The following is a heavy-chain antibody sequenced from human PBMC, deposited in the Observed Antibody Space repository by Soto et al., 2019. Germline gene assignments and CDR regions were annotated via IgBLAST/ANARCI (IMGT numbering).Heavy chain of an antibody. CDR2: IIPISGAA. CDR3: ARTIRGEAAAIPRPFDI. Sequence: QVQLVQSGAEVKKPGSSVKVSCKASGGTFSNYVVNWVRQAPGQGLEWMGRIIPISGAANYAQKFQGRVTITADKSTSTSYMELSSLRSEDTAKYYCARTIRGEAAAIPRPFDIWGQGTMVIVSP. V-gene: IGHV1-69*06. D-gene: IGHD6-13*01. CDR1: GGTFSNYV. J-gene: IGHJ3*02.